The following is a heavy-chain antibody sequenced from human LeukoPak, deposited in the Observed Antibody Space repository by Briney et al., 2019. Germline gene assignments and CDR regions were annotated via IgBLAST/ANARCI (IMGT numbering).Heavy chain of an antibody. CDR2: IYPSGST. D-gene: IGHD3-22*01. V-gene: IGHV4-4*07. CDR3: SRDGAYYDFDY. J-gene: IGHJ4*02. CDR1: SGSISSYY. Sequence: SETLSLTCTVSSGSISSYYWSWIRQPAGKGLEWIGRIYPSGSTSYNPSLKSRVTMSVDRSKNQFSLRLSSVTAADTAVYYCSRDGAYYDFDYWGQGTLVTISS.